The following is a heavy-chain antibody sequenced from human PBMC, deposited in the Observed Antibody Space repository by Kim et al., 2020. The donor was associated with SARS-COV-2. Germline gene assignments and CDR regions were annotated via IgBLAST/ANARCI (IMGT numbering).Heavy chain of an antibody. J-gene: IGHJ4*02. V-gene: IGHV3-33*06. CDR3: AKEGYSFGHYYFVH. D-gene: IGHD5-18*01. Sequence: GGSLRLSCVASGFTFSSYGMHWVRQAPGKGLEWVAVIWYDGNNKYYGDSVKGRFTISRDNPKNTLYLQMNSLRVEDTAVYYCAKEGYSFGHYYFVHWGQGTLVTVSS. CDR2: IWYDGNNK. CDR1: GFTFSSYG.